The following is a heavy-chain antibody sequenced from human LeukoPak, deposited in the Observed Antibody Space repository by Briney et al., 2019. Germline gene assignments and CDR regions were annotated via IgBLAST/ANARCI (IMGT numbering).Heavy chain of an antibody. V-gene: IGHV4-59*12. D-gene: IGHD3/OR15-3a*01. CDR3: AREVVWTGYPYYFDY. J-gene: IGHJ4*02. CDR1: GGSISSYY. CDR2: IYYSGST. Sequence: SETLSLTCTVSGGSISSYYWSWIRQPPGKGLEWIGYIYYSGSTNYNPSLKSRVTISIDTSKNQFSLRLSSVTAADTAVYYCAREVVWTGYPYYFDYWGQGTLVTVSS.